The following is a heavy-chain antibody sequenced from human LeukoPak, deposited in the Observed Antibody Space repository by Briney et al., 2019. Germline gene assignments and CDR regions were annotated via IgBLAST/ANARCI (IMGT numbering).Heavy chain of an antibody. V-gene: IGHV1-2*02. J-gene: IGHJ6*03. CDR3: ARGATAGRFSLRPTGAYYMDV. D-gene: IGHD6-13*01. Sequence: ASVKVSCKASGYTFTGYYMHWVRQAPGQGLEWMGWINPNSGGTNCAQKFQGRVTMTRDTSINTAYMELSSLRFDDTAAYYCARGATAGRFSLRPTGAYYMDVWGKGTTVTVSS. CDR1: GYTFTGYY. CDR2: INPNSGGT.